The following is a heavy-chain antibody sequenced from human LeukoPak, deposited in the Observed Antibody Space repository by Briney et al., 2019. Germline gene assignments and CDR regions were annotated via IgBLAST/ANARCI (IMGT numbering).Heavy chain of an antibody. CDR1: GFTFSSYA. CDR3: AKVGSSGYPAFLDY. V-gene: IGHV3-23*01. CDR2: ISGSGGST. J-gene: IGHJ4*02. D-gene: IGHD3-22*01. Sequence: GGSLRLSCAASGFTFSSYAMSWVRQAPRKGLEWVLAISGSGGSTYYADSVKGRFTISRDNSKNTMYLQMNSLRAEDTAVYYCAKVGSSGYPAFLDYWGQGTLVTVSS.